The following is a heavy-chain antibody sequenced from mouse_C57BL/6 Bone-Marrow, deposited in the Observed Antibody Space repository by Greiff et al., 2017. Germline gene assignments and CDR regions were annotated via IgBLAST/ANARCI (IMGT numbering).Heavy chain of an antibody. CDR1: GFNIKDDY. CDR2: IDPENGDT. V-gene: IGHV14-4*01. Sequence: DVQLQESGAELVWPGASVKLSCTASGFNIKDDYLHWVKQRPEQGLEWIGWIDPENGDTEYASKFQGKVTITADTSSNTAYLQLSSLTSEDTAVYYWTTEDYDGAWFAYWGQGTLVTVSA. J-gene: IGHJ3*01. D-gene: IGHD2-4*01. CDR3: TTEDYDGAWFAY.